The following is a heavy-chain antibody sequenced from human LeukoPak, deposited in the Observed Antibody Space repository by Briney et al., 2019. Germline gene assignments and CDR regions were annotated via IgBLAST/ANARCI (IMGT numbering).Heavy chain of an antibody. D-gene: IGHD6-13*01. CDR2: IRSKAYGGTT. V-gene: IGHV3-49*04. CDR3: TSSSWYLLADY. Sequence: GGSLRLSCAASGFTFSSYAMSWVRQAPGKGLEWVGFIRSKAYGGTTEYAASVKGRFTISRDDSKSIAYLQMNSLKTEDTAVYHCTSSSWYLLADYWGQGTLVTVSS. CDR1: GFTFSSYA. J-gene: IGHJ4*02.